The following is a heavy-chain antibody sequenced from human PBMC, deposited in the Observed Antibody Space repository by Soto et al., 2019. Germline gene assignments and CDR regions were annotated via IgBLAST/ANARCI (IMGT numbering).Heavy chain of an antibody. CDR3: VSWVSAHFDY. D-gene: IGHD2-8*01. J-gene: IGHJ4*01. CDR1: GFTFDSPYSHG. CDR2: ISSNGANT. V-gene: IGHV3-23*01. Sequence: GGSWRLSCAASGFTFDSPYSHGMSWVRQSPGKGPEWVSTISSNGANTHYAESVKGRFTISKDASRNTVHLHMNSLRAEDTATYFCVSWVSAHFDYWGHGTPVTVSS.